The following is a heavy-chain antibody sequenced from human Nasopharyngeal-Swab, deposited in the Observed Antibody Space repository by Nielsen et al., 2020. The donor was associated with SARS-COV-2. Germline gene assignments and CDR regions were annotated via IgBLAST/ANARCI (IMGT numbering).Heavy chain of an antibody. D-gene: IGHD6-13*01. CDR2: INAGNGNT. V-gene: IGHV1-3*01. CDR3: ARSFYSSSWYSYPAYYYYGMDV. Sequence: ASVKVSCKASGYTFTSYAMHWVRQAPGQRLEWMGWINAGNGNTKYSQKFQGRVTITRDTSASTAYMELSSLRSEDTAVYYCARSFYSSSWYSYPAYYYYGMDVWGQGTTVTVSS. J-gene: IGHJ6*02. CDR1: GYTFTSYA.